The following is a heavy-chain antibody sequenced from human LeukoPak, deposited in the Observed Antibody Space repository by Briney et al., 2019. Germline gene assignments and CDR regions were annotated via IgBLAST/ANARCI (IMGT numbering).Heavy chain of an antibody. J-gene: IGHJ6*03. CDR1: GGSISSGDYY. CDR3: AREWVTILHYMDV. CDR2: IYYSGST. D-gene: IGHD3-3*01. V-gene: IGHV4-30-4*08. Sequence: SETLSLTCTVSGGSISSGDYYLSWIRHPPGKGLEWIGYIYYSGSTYYNPSLKSRVTISVDTSKNQFSLKLSSVTAADTAVYYCAREWVTILHYMDVWGKGTTVTVSS.